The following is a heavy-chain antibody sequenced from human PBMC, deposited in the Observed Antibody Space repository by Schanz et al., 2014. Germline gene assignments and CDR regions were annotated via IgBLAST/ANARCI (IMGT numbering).Heavy chain of an antibody. V-gene: IGHV4-59*12. Sequence: QVQLQESGPGLVKSSETLSLTCTVSGGSISSFYWGWIRQHPGKGLEWIGYIFYSGSTYYNPSLKSRVTISVDPSKNQFSLMLGSVTAADTAVYYCARAAGPVDYWGQGTLVTVSS. CDR2: IFYSGST. J-gene: IGHJ4*02. CDR1: GGSISSFY. CDR3: ARAAGPVDY. D-gene: IGHD6-13*01.